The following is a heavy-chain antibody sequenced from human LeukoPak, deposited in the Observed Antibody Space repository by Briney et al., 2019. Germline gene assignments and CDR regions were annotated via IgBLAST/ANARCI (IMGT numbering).Heavy chain of an antibody. D-gene: IGHD3-22*01. V-gene: IGHV3-33*01. CDR2: IWYDGSDK. J-gene: IGHJ4*02. Sequence: GGSLRLSCAASGFTFSNYDMHWVRQAPGKGPEWVAVIWYDGSDKYYADSVKGRFTISRDNSKNTLYLQMNSLRAEDTAVYYCARDSYDSSGYAYFDYWGQGTLVTVSS. CDR1: GFTFSNYD. CDR3: ARDSYDSSGYAYFDY.